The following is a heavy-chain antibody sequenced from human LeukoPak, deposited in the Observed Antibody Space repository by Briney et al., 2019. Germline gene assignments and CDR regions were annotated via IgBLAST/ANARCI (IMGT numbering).Heavy chain of an antibody. J-gene: IGHJ4*02. Sequence: SGGSLRLSCAPSGFTFSSYAMSWVRHTPGRGLEWVSTISGSGGTTYYADFVKGGFAISRDNPKNTLYLQMNSLRAEDTAVYYCAKAPGYEGYWGQGTLVTVSS. CDR3: AKAPGYEGY. CDR1: GFTFSSYA. V-gene: IGHV3-23*01. CDR2: ISGSGGTT. D-gene: IGHD5-12*01.